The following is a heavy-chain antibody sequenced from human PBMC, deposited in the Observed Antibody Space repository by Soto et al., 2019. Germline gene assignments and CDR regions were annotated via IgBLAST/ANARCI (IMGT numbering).Heavy chain of an antibody. Sequence: GESLKISCKGSGYIFTNYWIGWVRQMPGKGLEWMGLIYPGDSDTKYSASFQGQVTISADQSISTAYLRWSSLKASDTAMYYCATLSRNDTYSGFDYWGQGTLVTVSS. J-gene: IGHJ4*02. CDR2: IYPGDSDT. V-gene: IGHV5-51*01. D-gene: IGHD1-26*01. CDR3: ATLSRNDTYSGFDY. CDR1: GYIFTNYW.